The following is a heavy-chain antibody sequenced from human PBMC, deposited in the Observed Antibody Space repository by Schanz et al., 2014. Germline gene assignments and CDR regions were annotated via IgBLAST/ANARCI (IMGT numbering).Heavy chain of an antibody. D-gene: IGHD7-27*01. CDR3: ARDNDMLIGNVNGDDYYYAMDV. J-gene: IGHJ6*02. CDR2: ISDSGDST. Sequence: VQLVESGGGLVQPGGSLRLSCAASGFTFSDYYMTWIRQAPGKGLEWVSDISDSGDSTHYADSVKGRFTISRDNAKNSLFLQMNSLSAEDTAVYYCARDNDMLIGNVNGDDYYYAMDVWGPGTTVTVSS. CDR1: GFTFSDYY. V-gene: IGHV3-11*01.